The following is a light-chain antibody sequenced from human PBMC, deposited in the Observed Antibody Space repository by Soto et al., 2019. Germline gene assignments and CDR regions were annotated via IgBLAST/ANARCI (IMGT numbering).Light chain of an antibody. CDR2: AAS. J-gene: IGKJ1*01. Sequence: IQVTQSPSSLSASVGDRVTITCRASQSIRRYVNWYQKKPGTAPKLRSEAASSLQSGVPSRCSGSGYGTDFTLTSSSLQPEDFATYYCLQDYNYPRTFGQGTKVDIK. V-gene: IGKV1-6*01. CDR1: QSIRRY. CDR3: LQDYNYPRT.